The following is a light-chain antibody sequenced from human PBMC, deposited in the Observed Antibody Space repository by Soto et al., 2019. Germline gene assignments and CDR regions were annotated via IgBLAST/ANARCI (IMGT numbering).Light chain of an antibody. Sequence: EIGLPQSPSTLSSFPGDRVTLSCRASQYINTRLAWYQHRPGQAPRLLIYQTSIRAAGIPARFSASGYGTDFNLTISDVQTEDFALYYCHQRQSWPRTFGQGTKVDI. V-gene: IGKV3D-11*03. CDR2: QTS. CDR3: HQRQSWPRT. CDR1: QYINTR. J-gene: IGKJ1*01.